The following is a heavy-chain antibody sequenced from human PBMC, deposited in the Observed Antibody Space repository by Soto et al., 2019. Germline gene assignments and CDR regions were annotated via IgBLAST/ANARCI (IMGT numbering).Heavy chain of an antibody. J-gene: IGHJ4*02. CDR1: GFTFSSYS. CDR3: ARSLIAALDY. V-gene: IGHV3-48*02. CDR2: ISSSSSTI. D-gene: IGHD6-6*01. Sequence: GGSLRLSCAASGFTFSSYSMNWVRQAPGKGLEWVSYISSSSSTIYYADYVKGRFTISRDNAKNSLYLQINSLRDEDTAVYYCARSLIAALDYWGQGTLVTVSS.